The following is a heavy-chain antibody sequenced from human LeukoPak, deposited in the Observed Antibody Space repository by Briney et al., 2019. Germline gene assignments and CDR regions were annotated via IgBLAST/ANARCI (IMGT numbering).Heavy chain of an antibody. J-gene: IGHJ4*02. Sequence: SETLSLTCTVSGGSISSYYWSWIRQPAGKGLEWIGRIYTSGSTNNNPSLKSRVTMSVDTSKNQFSLKLSSVTAADTAVYYCAGVIAAAGTFDYWGQGTLVTVSS. CDR3: AGVIAAAGTFDY. CDR1: GGSISSYY. V-gene: IGHV4-4*07. D-gene: IGHD6-13*01. CDR2: IYTSGST.